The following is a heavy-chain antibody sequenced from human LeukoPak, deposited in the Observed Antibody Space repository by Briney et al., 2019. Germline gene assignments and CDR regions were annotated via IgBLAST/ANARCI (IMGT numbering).Heavy chain of an antibody. CDR2: INSDGSST. CDR3: ASLPTVTTGYYFDY. J-gene: IGHJ4*02. D-gene: IGHD4-17*01. CDR1: GFTFSSYW. V-gene: IGHV3-74*01. Sequence: GGSLRLSCAASGFTFSSYWMHWVRQAPGKGLVWVSRINSDGSSTRYADSVKGRFTISRDNAKNTLYLQMNSLRAEDTAVYYCASLPTVTTGYYFDYWGQGTLVTVSS.